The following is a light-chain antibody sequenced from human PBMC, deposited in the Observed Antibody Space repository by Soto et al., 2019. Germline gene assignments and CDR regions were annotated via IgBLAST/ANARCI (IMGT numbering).Light chain of an antibody. J-gene: IGKJ1*01. Sequence: DIQLTQSPSFLSASVGDRVTITCRASQGISSYLAWYQQKPGKAPNLLIYAASTLQSGVPSRFSGSGSGTEFTLTISSLQPEDFATYYCQQLNSYPRSFGQGTKVDIK. CDR2: AAS. V-gene: IGKV1-9*01. CDR1: QGISSY. CDR3: QQLNSYPRS.